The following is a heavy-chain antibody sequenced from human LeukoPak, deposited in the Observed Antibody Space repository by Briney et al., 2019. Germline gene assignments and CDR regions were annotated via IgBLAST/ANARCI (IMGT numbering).Heavy chain of an antibody. CDR3: AAGSGSSGYYYIY. CDR2: VTETGGAT. Sequence: GGSLRLSCAASGFTFSSYAMTWVRQAPGKGLEWVSSVTETGGATFYADSVKGQFTISRDNSKNTLYLQMNSLRAEDTAEYHCAAGSGSSGYYYIYWGQGTLVTVSS. D-gene: IGHD3-22*01. CDR1: GFTFSSYA. V-gene: IGHV3-23*01. J-gene: IGHJ4*02.